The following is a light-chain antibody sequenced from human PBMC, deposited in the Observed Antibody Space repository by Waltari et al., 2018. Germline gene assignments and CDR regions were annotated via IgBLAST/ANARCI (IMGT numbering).Light chain of an antibody. CDR1: QGISSY. CDR2: DAS. Sequence: VLTQSPATLSLSPGERATLSCRASQGISSYLAWYQHKPGQPPSLLISDASNRATGIPARFSGSGSGTDFTLTISSLEPEDFAVYYCQQRYNWPATFGPGTKVAIK. V-gene: IGKV3-11*01. CDR3: QQRYNWPAT. J-gene: IGKJ3*01.